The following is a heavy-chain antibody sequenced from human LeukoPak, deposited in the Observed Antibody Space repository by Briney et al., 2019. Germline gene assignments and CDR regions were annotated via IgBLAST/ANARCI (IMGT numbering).Heavy chain of an antibody. V-gene: IGHV4-34*01. CDR3: ARSVAGYFDY. CDR2: INHRGST. D-gene: IGHD6-19*01. J-gene: IGHJ4*02. CDR1: GGSIRGGYY. Sequence: PSETLSLTCGVYGGSIRGGYYWSWIRQPPGKGLEWIGEINHRGSTNYNPSLKSRVTTSVDTSKSQFSLEVTSVTAADTAMYFCARSVAGYFDYWGQGTLVTVSS.